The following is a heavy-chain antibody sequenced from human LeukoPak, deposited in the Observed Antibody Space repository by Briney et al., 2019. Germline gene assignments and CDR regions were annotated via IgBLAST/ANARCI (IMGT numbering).Heavy chain of an antibody. CDR1: GGSISSYY. V-gene: IGHV4-59*01. CDR2: IYYSGSS. Sequence: PSETLSLTCTVSGGSISSYYWSWIRQSPGKGLEWIGYIYYSGSSNYNPSLKSRITISVDTSKNQFSLKLSFVTAADTAVYYCARDRGPLYYFDYWGQGTLVTVSS. D-gene: IGHD2-15*01. J-gene: IGHJ4*02. CDR3: ARDRGPLYYFDY.